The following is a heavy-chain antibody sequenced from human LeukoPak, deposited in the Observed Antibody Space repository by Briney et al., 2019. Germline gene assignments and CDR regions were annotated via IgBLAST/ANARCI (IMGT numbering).Heavy chain of an antibody. J-gene: IGHJ4*02. CDR2: IRSRDRTK. Sequence: WGSLRLSCAASGFTFSTYSINWVRQAPGKGLEWVSYIRSRDRTKYYADSVKGRFTISTDNAENSLYLQTNSLRTDDTAVYYCARDHRWGFDYWGRGTLVTVSS. D-gene: IGHD7-27*01. CDR1: GFTFSTYS. CDR3: ARDHRWGFDY. V-gene: IGHV3-48*01.